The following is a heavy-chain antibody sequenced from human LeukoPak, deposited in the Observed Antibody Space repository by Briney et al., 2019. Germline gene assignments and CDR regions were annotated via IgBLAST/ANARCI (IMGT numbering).Heavy chain of an antibody. J-gene: IGHJ4*02. CDR1: GFTFSSYE. CDR3: AKDRGYGDYVSDY. CDR2: ISGSGGST. D-gene: IGHD4-17*01. V-gene: IGHV3-23*01. Sequence: GGSLRLSCAASGFTFSSYEMNWVRQAPGKGLEWVSAISGSGGSTYYADSVKGRFTISRDNSKNTLYLQMNSLRAEDTAVYYCAKDRGYGDYVSDYWGQGTLVTVSS.